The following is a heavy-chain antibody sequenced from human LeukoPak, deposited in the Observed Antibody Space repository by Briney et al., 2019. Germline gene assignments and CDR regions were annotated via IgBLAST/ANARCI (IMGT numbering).Heavy chain of an antibody. D-gene: IGHD1-14*01. V-gene: IGHV4-34*01. CDR1: GGSFSGYY. J-gene: IGHJ4*02. Sequence: SSETLSLTCAVYGGSFSGYYWSWIRQPPGKGLEWIGEINHSGSTNYNPSLKSRVTISVDTSKNQFSLKLSSVTAADTAVYYCARDVKGTGVDYWGQGTLVTVSS. CDR2: INHSGST. CDR3: ARDVKGTGVDY.